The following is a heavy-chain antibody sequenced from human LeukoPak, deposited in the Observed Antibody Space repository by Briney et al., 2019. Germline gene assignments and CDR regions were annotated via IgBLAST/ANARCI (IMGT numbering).Heavy chain of an antibody. Sequence: ASVKVSCKASGYTFTGYYMHWVRQAPGQGLEWMGWINPNSGGTNYAQKFQGRVTMTRDTSISTAYMELSRLRSDDTAVYYCARVSIVVVPAALGGGSFFDYWGQGTLVTVSS. J-gene: IGHJ4*02. CDR2: INPNSGGT. CDR3: ARVSIVVVPAALGGGSFFDY. D-gene: IGHD2-2*01. V-gene: IGHV1-2*02. CDR1: GYTFTGYY.